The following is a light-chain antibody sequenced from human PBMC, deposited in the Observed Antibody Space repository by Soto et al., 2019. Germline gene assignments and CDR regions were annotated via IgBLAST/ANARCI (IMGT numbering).Light chain of an antibody. CDR1: QSVSSYY. CDR3: QQYGSSLSIT. CDR2: GAS. J-gene: IGKJ5*01. Sequence: EIVLTQSPGTLSLSPGERATLSCRASQSVSSYYLAWYQQKPGQAPRLLIYGASSRATGIPDRFSGSGSGTDFTLPISRREPENSAVYYCQQYGSSLSITFGQGTRLEIK. V-gene: IGKV3-20*01.